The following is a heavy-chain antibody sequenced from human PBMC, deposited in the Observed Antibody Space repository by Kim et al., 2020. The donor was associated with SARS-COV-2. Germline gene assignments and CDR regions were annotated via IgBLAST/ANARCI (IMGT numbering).Heavy chain of an antibody. CDR3: ARDRAVTTGYYYYGMDV. CDR1: GGSISSGGYY. V-gene: IGHV4-31*03. CDR2: IYYSGST. Sequence: SETLSLTCTVSGGSISSGGYYWSWIRQHPGKGLEWIGYIYYSGSTYYNPSLKSRVTISVDTSKNQFSLKLSSVTAADTAMYYCARDRAVTTGYYYYGMDVWGQGTTVTVSS. D-gene: IGHD4-17*01. J-gene: IGHJ6*02.